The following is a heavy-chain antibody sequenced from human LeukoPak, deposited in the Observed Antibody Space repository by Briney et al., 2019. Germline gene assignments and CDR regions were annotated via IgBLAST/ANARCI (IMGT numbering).Heavy chain of an antibody. V-gene: IGHV3-23*01. J-gene: IGHJ6*03. CDR2: ISGNSIST. D-gene: IGHD3-3*01. CDR1: GFTFSSYA. CDR3: AKDGIQITIFGVVIGYYYYMDV. Sequence: GGSLRLSCAASGFTFSSYAMSWVRQAPGKGLEWVSVISGNSISTYYADSVKGRFTISRDNSKNTLYLQMNSLRAEDTAVYYCAKDGIQITIFGVVIGYYYYMDVWGKGTTVTVSS.